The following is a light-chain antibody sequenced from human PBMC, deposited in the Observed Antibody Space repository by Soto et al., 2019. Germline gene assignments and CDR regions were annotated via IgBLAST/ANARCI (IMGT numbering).Light chain of an antibody. V-gene: IGLV2-14*01. J-gene: IGLJ1*01. CDR2: EVS. CDR3: SPYTSSSSYV. CDR1: SSDVGGYNY. Sequence: QSVLTQPASVSGSPGQSLTISCTGTSSDVGGYNYVSWYQQHPGKAPRLIIYEVSNRPSGVSNRFSGSKSGNTASLTISGLQAEDEAHYYCSPYTSSSSYVFGTGTKVTVL.